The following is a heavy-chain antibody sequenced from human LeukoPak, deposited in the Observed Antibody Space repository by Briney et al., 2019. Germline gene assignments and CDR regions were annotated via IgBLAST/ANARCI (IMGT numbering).Heavy chain of an antibody. CDR3: ARRYDFWSGYPPPLDY. V-gene: IGHV4-34*01. J-gene: IGHJ4*02. CDR1: GGSFSGYY. Sequence: ASETLSLTCAVYGGSFSGYYWNWIRQPPGKGLEWIGQINPSRNTNYNPSLKSRVTISVDTSKKQFSLKLSSVTAADTAVYYCARRYDFWSGYPPPLDYWGQGTLVTVSS. D-gene: IGHD3-3*01. CDR2: INPSRNT.